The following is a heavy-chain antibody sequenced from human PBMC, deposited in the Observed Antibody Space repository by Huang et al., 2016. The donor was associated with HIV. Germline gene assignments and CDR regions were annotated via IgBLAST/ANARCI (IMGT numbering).Heavy chain of an antibody. V-gene: IGHV1-3*01. D-gene: IGHD3-10*01. Sequence: QVQLVQSGAEVKKPGASVKVSCKASGYTFTSYAMHWVRQAPGQRLEWMGWINAGNGNTKYSQKCQGRVTITRDTSASTAYMELSSLRSEDTAVYYCARVLYYYGSGGPEYWVQGTLVTVSS. CDR2: INAGNGNT. CDR3: ARVLYYYGSGGPEY. CDR1: GYTFTSYA. J-gene: IGHJ4*02.